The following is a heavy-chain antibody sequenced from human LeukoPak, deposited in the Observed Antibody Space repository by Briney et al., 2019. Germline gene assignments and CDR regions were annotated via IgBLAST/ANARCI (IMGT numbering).Heavy chain of an antibody. CDR1: GFIFSTYS. CDR2: ISSSSSYI. V-gene: IGHV3-21*01. J-gene: IGHJ4*02. D-gene: IGHD1-26*01. CDR3: ARDSSTDIVGAPGY. Sequence: GGSLRLSCAASGFIFSTYSMNWVRQAPGKGLEWVSSISSSSSYIYYADSVKGRFTISRDNAKNSLYLQMNSLRAEDTAVYYCARDSSTDIVGAPGYWGQGTLVTVSS.